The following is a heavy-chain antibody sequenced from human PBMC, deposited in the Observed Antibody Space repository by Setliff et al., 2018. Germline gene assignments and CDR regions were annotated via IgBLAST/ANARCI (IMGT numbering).Heavy chain of an antibody. V-gene: IGHV1-18*01. D-gene: IGHD6-19*01. CDR3: ARDRVRGGVAVAPGDY. J-gene: IGHJ4*02. CDR1: GYTFTSYD. CDR2: ISAYNGYT. Sequence: ASVKVSCKASGYTFTSYDINWVRQATGQGLEWMGWISAYNGYTNYAQKLQGRVTMTTDTSTSTAYMELRSLRCDDTAVYYCARDRVRGGVAVAPGDYWGQGTLVTVSS.